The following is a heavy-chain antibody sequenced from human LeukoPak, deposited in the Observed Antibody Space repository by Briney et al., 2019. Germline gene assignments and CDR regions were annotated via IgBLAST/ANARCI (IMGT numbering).Heavy chain of an antibody. V-gene: IGHV4-59*03. Sequence: PSETLSLTCAVYGGSFSGYYWSWIRQPPGKGLEWIGYIHYSGSTNYNPSLKSRVTISVDTSKNQFSLKLSFVTTADTAVYYCAKWACGSGGDCHEFDYWGQGALVTVSS. CDR3: AKWACGSGGDCHEFDY. J-gene: IGHJ4*02. D-gene: IGHD2-21*02. CDR1: GGSFSGYY. CDR2: IHYSGST.